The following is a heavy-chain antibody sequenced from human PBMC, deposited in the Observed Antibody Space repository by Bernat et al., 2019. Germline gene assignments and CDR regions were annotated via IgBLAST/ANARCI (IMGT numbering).Heavy chain of an antibody. CDR2: INHSGST. CDR1: GGSFSGYY. V-gene: IGHV4-34*01. Sequence: QVQLQQWGAGLLKPSETLSLTCAVYGGSFSGYYWSWIRQPPGKGLEWIGEINHSGSTNYNPSLKSRVTISVDTSKNQFSLKLSSVTAADTAVYYCARGCRGVLRYFDWLPKNTNWFDPWGQGTLVTVSS. D-gene: IGHD3-9*01. J-gene: IGHJ5*02. CDR3: ARGCRGVLRYFDWLPKNTNWFDP.